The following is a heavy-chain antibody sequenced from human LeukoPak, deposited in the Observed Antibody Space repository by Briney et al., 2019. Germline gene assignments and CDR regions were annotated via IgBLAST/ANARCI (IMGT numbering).Heavy chain of an antibody. CDR2: INVDGGTT. V-gene: IGHV3-74*01. CDR1: GFTFSSYW. J-gene: IGHJ4*02. D-gene: IGHD1-20*01. Sequence: PGGSPRLSCEASGFTFSSYWMHWVHQAPGKGLVWISRINVDGGTTDYADSVRGRFTISRDNAKNTLYLQMNNLRAEDTAVYYCARDMTGPLDYWGQGTLVTASS. CDR3: ARDMTGPLDY.